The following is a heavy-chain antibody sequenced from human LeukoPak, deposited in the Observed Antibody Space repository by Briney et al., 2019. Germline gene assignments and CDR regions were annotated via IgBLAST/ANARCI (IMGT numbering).Heavy chain of an antibody. CDR1: GGSISSYY. Sequence: SETPSLTCTVSGGSISSYYWSWIRQPPGKGLEWIGDIYYSGSTNYNPSLKSRVTISVDTSKNQFSLKLSSVTAADTAVYYCARLVGCSSTSCSPLRYYYYYGMDVWGQGTTVTVSS. J-gene: IGHJ6*02. CDR2: IYYSGST. V-gene: IGHV4-59*08. CDR3: ARLVGCSSTSCSPLRYYYYYGMDV. D-gene: IGHD2-2*01.